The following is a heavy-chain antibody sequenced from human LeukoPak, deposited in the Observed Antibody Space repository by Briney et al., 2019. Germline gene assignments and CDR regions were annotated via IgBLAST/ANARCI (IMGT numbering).Heavy chain of an antibody. J-gene: IGHJ4*02. CDR1: GFTFSSYW. Sequence: GGSLRLSCAASGFTFSSYWMSWVRQAPGKGLEWVANIKQDGSEKYYLDSVKGRFTISRDNAKNSLYLQMNSLRAEDTAVYYCAREYCGGDCYYGYWGQGTLVTVSS. CDR2: IKQDGSEK. D-gene: IGHD2-21*01. CDR3: AREYCGGDCYYGY. V-gene: IGHV3-7*01.